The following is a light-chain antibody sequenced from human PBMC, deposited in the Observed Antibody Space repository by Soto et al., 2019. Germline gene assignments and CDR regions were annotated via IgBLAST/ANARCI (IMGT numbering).Light chain of an antibody. CDR1: SSDVGGYNY. J-gene: IGLJ3*02. V-gene: IGLV2-14*01. CDR3: ISYTTISTLEV. CDR2: EVS. Sequence: QSVLTQPASVSGSPGQSITISCTGTSSDVGGYNYVSWYQQHPGKAPKLMIYEVSNRPSGVSNRFSGSKSGNTASLTISGLQAEDEADYYCISYTTISTLEVFGGGTKLTVL.